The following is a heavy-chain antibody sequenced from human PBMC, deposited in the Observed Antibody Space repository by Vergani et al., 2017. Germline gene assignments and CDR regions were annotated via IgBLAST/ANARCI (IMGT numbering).Heavy chain of an antibody. D-gene: IGHD4-23*01. CDR3: ARGYGGNWGGAFDI. V-gene: IGHV3-20*01. CDR2: INWNGGST. Sequence: EVQLVESGGGVVRPGGSLRLSCAASGFTFDHSGMRWVRQAPGGGLEWVSGINWNGGSTGYADSVKGRFTISSDNAKNSLYLQMNSLRAEDTALYHCARGYGGNWGGAFDIGGQGTMVTVSS. J-gene: IGHJ3*02. CDR1: GFTFDHSG.